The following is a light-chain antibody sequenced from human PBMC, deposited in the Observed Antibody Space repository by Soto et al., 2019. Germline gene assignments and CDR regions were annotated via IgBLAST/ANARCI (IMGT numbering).Light chain of an antibody. CDR2: EVN. J-gene: IGLJ2*01. Sequence: QSVLTQPASVSGSPGQSITISCTGTSGDVGTYNLVSWYQQHPGRAPKLIIFEVNKPPSGVSNRLSGSKSGNTASLAISGLQADDEADYHCCSYAGRSNVVCGGGTKLTVL. V-gene: IGLV2-23*02. CDR1: SGDVGTYNL. CDR3: CSYAGRSNVV.